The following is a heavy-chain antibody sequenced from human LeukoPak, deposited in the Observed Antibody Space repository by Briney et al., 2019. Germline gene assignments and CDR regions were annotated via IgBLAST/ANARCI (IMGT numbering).Heavy chain of an antibody. CDR1: GGSISSYY. J-gene: IGHJ5*02. CDR3: ARGGYYGSGNDFRFDP. D-gene: IGHD3-10*01. CDR2: IYYSGST. V-gene: IGHV4-59*01. Sequence: SETLSLTCTVSGGSISSYYWSWIRQPPGKGLGWSGYIYYSGSTNYKPSLKSRVTISVDTSKNQFSLQLSSVTAADTAVYYCARGGYYGSGNDFRFDPWGQGTLVTVSS.